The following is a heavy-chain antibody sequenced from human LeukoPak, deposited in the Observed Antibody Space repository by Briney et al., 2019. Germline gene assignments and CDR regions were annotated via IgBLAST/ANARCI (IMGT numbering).Heavy chain of an antibody. J-gene: IGHJ4*02. Sequence: GGSLRLSCAASGFTFSSYSMNWVRQAPGKGLEWVSAMSSSDDGRYYAASVRGRFTISRDTSRSTLYLQMNSLRAEDAAVYYCAKAPVTSCRGAFCYPFDYWGQGTLVTVSS. CDR1: GFTFSSYS. CDR2: MSSSDDGR. D-gene: IGHD2-15*01. CDR3: AKAPVTSCRGAFCYPFDY. V-gene: IGHV3-23*01.